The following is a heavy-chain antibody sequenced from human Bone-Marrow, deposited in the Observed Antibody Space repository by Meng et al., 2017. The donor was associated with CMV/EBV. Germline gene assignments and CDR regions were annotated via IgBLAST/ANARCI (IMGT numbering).Heavy chain of an antibody. CDR2: ISGAGELI. Sequence: YGFSLSTYVMMSWVRQAPGKGLEYVSSISGAGELIYYADSVKGRFTISRDISKNTLSLQMNSLRAEDTAVYYCAKRPGYNQGWFDPWGQGTLVTVSS. D-gene: IGHD5-18*01. CDR1: GFSLSTYV. J-gene: IGHJ5*02. V-gene: IGHV3-23*01. CDR3: AKRPGYNQGWFDP.